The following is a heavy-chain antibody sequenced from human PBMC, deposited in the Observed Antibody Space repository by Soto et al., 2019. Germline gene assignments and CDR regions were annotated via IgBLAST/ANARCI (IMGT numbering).Heavy chain of an antibody. V-gene: IGHV3-74*01. CDR1: GFTFTSHW. D-gene: IGHD3-22*01. Sequence: PGGSLRLSCAASGFTFTSHWMHWLRQAPGEGLVWVSRVNSDGTKTNYADSMKGRFTISRDNAKNTLYLQMNSLRAEDTAVYYCAKVGGVGYYDSSGSYYFDYWGQGTLVTVSS. CDR3: AKVGGVGYYDSSGSYYFDY. CDR2: VNSDGTKT. J-gene: IGHJ4*02.